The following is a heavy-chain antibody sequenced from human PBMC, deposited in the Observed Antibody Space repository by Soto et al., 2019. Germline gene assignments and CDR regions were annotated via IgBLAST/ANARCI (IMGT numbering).Heavy chain of an antibody. Sequence: GGSLRLSCAASGFTVSSYRMTWVRQAPGKGLEWVANIKEDGSEKNYVDSVKGRFTISRDNAKNSLYLQMNSLRGEDTATYYCARYLAMDDWGQGTTVTVSS. V-gene: IGHV3-7*03. CDR2: IKEDGSEK. J-gene: IGHJ6*02. CDR3: ARYLAMDD. CDR1: GFTVSSYR.